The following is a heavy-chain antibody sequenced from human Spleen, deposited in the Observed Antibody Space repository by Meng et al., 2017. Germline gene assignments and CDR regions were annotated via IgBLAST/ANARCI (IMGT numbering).Heavy chain of an antibody. Sequence: GESLKISCAAPGFTFSTYTMNWVRQAPGKGLEWVSVIYSGGSTYYADSVKGRFTISRDNSKNTLYLQMNSLRAENTAVYYCARGVMGGSGSYWDYYYGMDVWGQGTTVTVSS. CDR3: ARGVMGGSGSYWDYYYGMDV. CDR1: GFTFSTYT. V-gene: IGHV3-66*02. J-gene: IGHJ6*02. D-gene: IGHD3-10*01. CDR2: IYSGGST.